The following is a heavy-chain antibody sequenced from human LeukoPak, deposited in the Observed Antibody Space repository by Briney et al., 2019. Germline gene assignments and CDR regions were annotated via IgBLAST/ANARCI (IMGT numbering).Heavy chain of an antibody. Sequence: GESLKISCKGSGYSFTSYWISWVRQTPGKGLEWMGIIYPGDSDTRYSQSFQGRVTITADNSISTAYLQRSSLKASDTAMYYCARLGIYDSSCYYYSDAFDIWGQGTMVTVSS. CDR3: ARLGIYDSSCYYYSDAFDI. CDR2: IYPGDSDT. V-gene: IGHV5-51*01. CDR1: GYSFTSYW. D-gene: IGHD3-22*01. J-gene: IGHJ3*02.